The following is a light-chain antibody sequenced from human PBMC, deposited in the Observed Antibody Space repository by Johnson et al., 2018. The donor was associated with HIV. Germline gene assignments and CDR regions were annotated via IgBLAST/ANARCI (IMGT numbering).Light chain of an antibody. CDR3: GTWDSSLSAYV. V-gene: IGLV1-51*01. J-gene: IGLJ1*01. CDR2: DNN. Sequence: QAVLTQPPSVSAAPGQKVTISCSGSSSNIGNNYVSWYQQLPGTAPKLLIYDNNKRPSGIPDRFSGSKSGTSATLGITGLPTGDEADYYCGTWDSSLSAYVFGTWTKVTVL. CDR1: SSNIGNNY.